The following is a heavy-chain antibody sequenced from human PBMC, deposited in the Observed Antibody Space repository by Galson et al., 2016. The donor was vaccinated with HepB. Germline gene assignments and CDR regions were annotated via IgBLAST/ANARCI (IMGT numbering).Heavy chain of an antibody. D-gene: IGHD5-12*01. Sequence: SLRLSCAASGFIFSRHWRSWVRQAPGKGLEGVANITPTGGVELYVESVKGRYTISRENAQNSLFLQMNSLRVEDTAVHFCATGDDHNSWDFDPRGQGTLVTVSS. CDR1: GFIFSRHW. J-gene: IGHJ5*02. CDR2: ITPTGGVE. V-gene: IGHV3-7*03. CDR3: ATGDDHNSWDFDP.